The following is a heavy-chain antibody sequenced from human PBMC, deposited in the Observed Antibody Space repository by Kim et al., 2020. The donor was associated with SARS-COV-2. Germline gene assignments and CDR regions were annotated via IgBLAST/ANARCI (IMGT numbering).Heavy chain of an antibody. J-gene: IGHJ3*02. CDR2: IYPGDSDT. Sequence: GESLKISCKGSGYSFTSYWIGWVRQMPGKGLEWMGIIYPGDSDTRYSPSFQGQVTISADKSISTAYLQWSSLKASDTAMYYCARDGIVGAMDDAFDIWGKGTMVTVSS. V-gene: IGHV5-51*01. D-gene: IGHD1-26*01. CDR3: ARDGIVGAMDDAFDI. CDR1: GYSFTSYW.